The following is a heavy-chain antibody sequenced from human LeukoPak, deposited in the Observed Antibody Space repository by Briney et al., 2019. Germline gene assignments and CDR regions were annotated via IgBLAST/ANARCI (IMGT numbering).Heavy chain of an antibody. J-gene: IGHJ5*02. CDR1: GGTFSSYA. CDR2: IIVVRGMT. Sequence: GSSVKVSCKASGGTFSSYAFSWVRQAPGEGPEWMGQIIVVRGMTNYAQSFQGRVTITADKSTSTAYLEVSSLKSEDTAVYYCARDETPGIAASYWFDPWGQGTLVTVSS. D-gene: IGHD6-25*01. V-gene: IGHV1-69*04. CDR3: ARDETPGIAASYWFDP.